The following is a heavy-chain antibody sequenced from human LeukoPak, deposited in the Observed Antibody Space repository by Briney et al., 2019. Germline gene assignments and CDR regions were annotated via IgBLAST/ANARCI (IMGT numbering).Heavy chain of an antibody. D-gene: IGHD4-17*01. V-gene: IGHV4-59*01. CDR1: GGSINSYY. Sequence: SETLSLTCTVSGGSINSYYWSWIRQPPGKGLEWIGYIYYSGSTNYNPSLKSRVTISVDTSKNQFSLKLSSVTAADTAVYYCARDNSVTTSHYFDYWGQGTLVTVSS. CDR3: ARDNSVTTSHYFDY. J-gene: IGHJ4*02. CDR2: IYYSGST.